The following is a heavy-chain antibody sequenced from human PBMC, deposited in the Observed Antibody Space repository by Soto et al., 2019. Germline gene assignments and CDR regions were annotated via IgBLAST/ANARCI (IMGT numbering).Heavy chain of an antibody. V-gene: IGHV3-23*01. J-gene: IGHJ4*02. CDR2: ISGSGGST. CDR3: AKQSGNYDFWSGYLHY. D-gene: IGHD3-3*01. CDR1: GFTFSSYA. Sequence: GGSRRLSCAASGFTFSSYAMSWARPAPGKGLEWVSAISGSGGSTYYADSVKGRFTISRDNSKNTLYLQMNSLRAEDTAVYYCAKQSGNYDFWSGYLHYWGQGTLVTVSS.